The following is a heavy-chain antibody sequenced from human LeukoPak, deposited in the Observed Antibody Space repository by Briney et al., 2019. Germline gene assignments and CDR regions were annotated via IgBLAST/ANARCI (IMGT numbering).Heavy chain of an antibody. CDR2: IKQDGSEK. D-gene: IGHD3-3*01. J-gene: IGHJ4*02. Sequence: GSLRLSCAASGFTFSSYWMSWVRQAPGKGLEWVANIKQDGSEKYYVDSVKGRFTISRDNAKNSLYLQMNSLRAEDTAVYYCARARLRFLECGHGYWGQGTLVTVSS. CDR1: GFTFSSYW. CDR3: ARARLRFLECGHGY. V-gene: IGHV3-7*01.